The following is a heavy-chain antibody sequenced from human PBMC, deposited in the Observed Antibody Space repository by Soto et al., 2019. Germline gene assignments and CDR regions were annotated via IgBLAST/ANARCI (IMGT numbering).Heavy chain of an antibody. CDR1: GDSVSSNIAA. V-gene: IGHV6-1*01. Sequence: XHTLSLTCAISGDSVSSNIAAWNWLRQSPSRGLEWLGRTYYRSKWYNDYAPSVKSQITINPETSRNQFSLQLNSVTPEDTAVYYCARERGVLSEAFDIWGQGTVVTASS. CDR3: ARERGVLSEAFDI. J-gene: IGHJ3*02. D-gene: IGHD2-2*01. CDR2: TYYRSKWYN.